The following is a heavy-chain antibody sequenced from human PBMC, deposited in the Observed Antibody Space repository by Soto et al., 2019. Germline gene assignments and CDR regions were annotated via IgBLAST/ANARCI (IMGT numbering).Heavy chain of an antibody. CDR3: AKIKRLGAAADYYYGMDV. J-gene: IGHJ6*02. V-gene: IGHV3-23*01. CDR1: EFTFSNYA. Sequence: EVQLLESGGGLVQPGGSLRLSCAASEFTFSNYAMSWVRQAPGKGLECVSLISGNGGSTYYADSEKGRFTISRDNSKNTLYLKMNSLITQDTAVYYCAKIKRLGAAADYYYGMDVWGQGTTVTVSS. CDR2: ISGNGGST. D-gene: IGHD6-13*01.